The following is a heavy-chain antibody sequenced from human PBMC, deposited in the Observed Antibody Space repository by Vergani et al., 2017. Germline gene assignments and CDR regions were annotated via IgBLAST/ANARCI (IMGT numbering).Heavy chain of an antibody. CDR2: TSYDGTQK. D-gene: IGHD1-1*01. J-gene: IGHJ1*01. CDR1: GFTSSYYG. CDR3: ATKSCGTPGCQIEYFRE. V-gene: IGHV3-30*03. Sequence: QVHLVESGGGVVQPGRSLRLSCVVSGFTSSYYGMHWVRQAPGKGLEWVAVTSYDGTQKHYADSVKGRFTISRDNSKSTLYLQMNSLRTEDTAVYYCATKSCGTPGCQIEYFREWGQGTLVTVSS.